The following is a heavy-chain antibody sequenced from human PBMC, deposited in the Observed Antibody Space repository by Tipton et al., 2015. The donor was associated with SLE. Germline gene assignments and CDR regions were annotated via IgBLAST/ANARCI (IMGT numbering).Heavy chain of an antibody. J-gene: IGHJ4*02. V-gene: IGHV4-38-2*01. Sequence: LVQSSETLSLSCDVSGFSISSGYFWGWIRQSPGKGLEWIGRVCQSGSTNYNPSLKSRVTISVDKSKNQFSLKLSSVTAADTAVYYCARHDYDSNGYYQHYFDYWGQGTLVTVSS. CDR2: VCQSGST. CDR1: GFSISSGYF. D-gene: IGHD3-22*01. CDR3: ARHDYDSNGYYQHYFDY.